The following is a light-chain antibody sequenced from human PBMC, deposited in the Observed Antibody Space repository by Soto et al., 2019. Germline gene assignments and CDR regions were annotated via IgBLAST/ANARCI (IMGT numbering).Light chain of an antibody. CDR1: SGHSNYA. Sequence: QPVLTQSPSASASLGASVKLTCTLSSGHSNYAIAWHQQQPGKGPRYLMKLNSDGSHSKGDGIPDRFSSSSSGAERYLTISSLQSEDEADYYCQTWGTGIGVFGGGTKLTVL. V-gene: IGLV4-69*01. J-gene: IGLJ2*01. CDR2: LNSDGSH. CDR3: QTWGTGIGV.